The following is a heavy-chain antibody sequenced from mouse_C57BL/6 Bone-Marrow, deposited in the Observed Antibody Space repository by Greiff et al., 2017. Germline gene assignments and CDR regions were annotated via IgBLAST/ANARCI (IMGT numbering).Heavy chain of an antibody. V-gene: IGHV14-4*01. CDR2: IAPENGDP. CDR3: TSYYYGSRWFDD. CDR1: GFNIQDDY. J-gene: IGHJ2*01. D-gene: IGHD1-1*01. Sequence: EVQLQPSGAELVRPGASVKLSCTASGFNIQDDYMHWVQQRPEQGLEWIGWIAPENGDPEYASKFQGKATITADTSSSTAYLQLSIPTSEDTVVYYFTSYYYGSRWFDDWGQGATLTVSS.